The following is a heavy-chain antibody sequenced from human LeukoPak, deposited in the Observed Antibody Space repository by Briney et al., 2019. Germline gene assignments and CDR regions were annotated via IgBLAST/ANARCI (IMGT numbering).Heavy chain of an antibody. J-gene: IGHJ6*03. CDR3: AREVADYGGYYYYHYMDV. Sequence: SETLSLTCAVYGGSFSGYYWSWIRQPPGKGLEWIGEINHSGSTNYNPSLKSRVTMSVDTSKNQFSLKLSSVTAADTAMYYCAREVADYGGYYYYHYMDVWGKGTTVTISS. V-gene: IGHV4-34*01. CDR2: INHSGST. D-gene: IGHD4-23*01. CDR1: GGSFSGYY.